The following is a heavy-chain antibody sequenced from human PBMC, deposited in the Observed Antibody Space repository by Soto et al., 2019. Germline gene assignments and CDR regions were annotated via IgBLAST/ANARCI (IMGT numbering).Heavy chain of an antibody. CDR2: IIPMLGTA. Sequence: QVQLVQSGAEVKKPGSSVRVSCKASGGTFRTDAFSWVRQAPGQGLEWMGGIIPMLGTANYAQKFQGRVTITADDSTSTAYMELSSLRFEDTAVYYCARARFLSRGFRSNLYYVDYWGQGTLVTVSS. J-gene: IGHJ4*02. CDR1: GGTFRTDA. D-gene: IGHD3-22*01. CDR3: ARARFLSRGFRSNLYYVDY. V-gene: IGHV1-69*01.